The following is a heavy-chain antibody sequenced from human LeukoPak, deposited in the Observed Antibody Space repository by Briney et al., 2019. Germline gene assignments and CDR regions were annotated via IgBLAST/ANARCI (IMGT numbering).Heavy chain of an antibody. J-gene: IGHJ4*02. CDR2: IWYDGSKK. CDR3: AKDMYEYSSGWYYFDY. CDR1: GFTFSGYG. V-gene: IGHV3-33*06. D-gene: IGHD6-19*01. Sequence: PGTSLRLSCAASGFTFSGYGMHWVRQAPGKGLEWVAVIWYDGSKKYYADSVKGRFTISRDNSKNTLYLQMNRLRAEDTAVYYCAKDMYEYSSGWYYFDYWGQGTLVTVSS.